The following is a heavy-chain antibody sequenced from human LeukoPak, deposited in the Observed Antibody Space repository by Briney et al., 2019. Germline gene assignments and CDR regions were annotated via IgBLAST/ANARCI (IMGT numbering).Heavy chain of an antibody. CDR3: ASGDYVWGSYRYTPFDY. J-gene: IGHJ4*02. CDR2: INPNSGGT. V-gene: IGHV1-2*02. CDR1: GYTFTGYY. Sequence: ASVKVSCKASGYTFTGYYMHWVRQAPGQGLEWMGWINPNSGGTNYAQKFQGRVTMTRDTSISTAYMELSRLRSEDTAVYYCASGDYVWGSYRYTPFDYWGQGTLVTVSP. D-gene: IGHD3-16*02.